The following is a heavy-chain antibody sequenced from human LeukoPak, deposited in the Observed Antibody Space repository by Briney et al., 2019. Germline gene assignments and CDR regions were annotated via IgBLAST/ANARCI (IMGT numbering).Heavy chain of an antibody. CDR3: AKGMSSDWSDGIDI. CDR2: LTGSGGST. J-gene: IGHJ3*02. V-gene: IGHV3-23*01. CDR1: GFTFSSYA. D-gene: IGHD3-9*01. Sequence: GGSLRLSCAASGFTFSSYAMNWVRQAPGKGLEWVAGLTGSGGSTSYADSAKGRFTISRDNSKNTLYLQMNSLRAGDMAIYYCAKGMSSDWSDGIDIWGQGTKVTVSS.